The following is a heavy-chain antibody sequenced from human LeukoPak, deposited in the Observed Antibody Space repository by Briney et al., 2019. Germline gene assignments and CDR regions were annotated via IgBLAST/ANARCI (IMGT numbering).Heavy chain of an antibody. D-gene: IGHD3-22*01. J-gene: IGHJ4*02. Sequence: SGPTLVNPTQTLTLTCTFSGFSLNTRGVGVGWIRQPPGRALEWLALIYWDDDRRYSPSLKSRLTITKDTSKNQVVLTMTNMDPVDTATYFCAHRKNYYDSSVFDNWGQGTLVTVSS. V-gene: IGHV2-5*02. CDR1: GFSLNTRGVG. CDR3: AHRKNYYDSSVFDN. CDR2: IYWDDDR.